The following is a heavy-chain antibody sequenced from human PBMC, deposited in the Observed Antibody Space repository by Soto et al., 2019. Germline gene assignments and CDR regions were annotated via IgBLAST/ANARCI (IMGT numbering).Heavy chain of an antibody. CDR1: GFSLTTRPVG. CDR3: AHRRGRYNWNDGDFDY. CDR2: IYWDDDK. J-gene: IGHJ4*02. V-gene: IGHV2-5*02. Sequence: QITLKESGPELVKPTQTLTLTCTFSGFSLTTRPVGVGWIRQPPGKALECLALIYWDDDKRYSPSLKSRLAITKDTYKNLVVLTMPNVDPMDTATYYCAHRRGRYNWNDGDFDYWGQGTLVTVSS. D-gene: IGHD1-20*01.